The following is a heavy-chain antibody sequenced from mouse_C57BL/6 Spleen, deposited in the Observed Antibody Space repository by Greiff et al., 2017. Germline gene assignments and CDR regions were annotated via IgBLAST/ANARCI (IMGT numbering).Heavy chain of an antibody. D-gene: IGHD2-4*01. Sequence: QVHVKQPGTELVKPGASVKLSCKASGYTFTSYWMHWVKQRPGQGLEWIGNINPSNGGTNYNEKFKSKATLTVDKSSSTAYMQLSSLTSEDSAVYYCARSAGLRLYFDYWGQGTTLTVSS. J-gene: IGHJ2*01. CDR1: GYTFTSYW. V-gene: IGHV1-53*01. CDR3: ARSAGLRLYFDY. CDR2: INPSNGGT.